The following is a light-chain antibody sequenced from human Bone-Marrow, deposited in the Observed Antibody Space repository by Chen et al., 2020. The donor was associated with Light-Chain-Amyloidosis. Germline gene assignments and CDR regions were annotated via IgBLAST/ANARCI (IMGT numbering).Light chain of an antibody. CDR2: RDT. J-gene: IGLJ2*01. CDR1: VLPTKY. V-gene: IGLV3-25*02. Sequence: SYELTPPPSASVAHGQTARITCSGDVLPTKYAYWYQQKPGQAPVLVIHRDTERPSGISERFSGASSGTTATLTISGVQAEEEADYHCQSADSSGTYEVIFGGGTKLTVL. CDR3: QSADSSGTYEVI.